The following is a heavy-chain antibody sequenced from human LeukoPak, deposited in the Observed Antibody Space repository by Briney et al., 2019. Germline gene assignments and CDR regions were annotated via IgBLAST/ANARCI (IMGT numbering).Heavy chain of an antibody. CDR1: GFTFSNYS. Sequence: GGSLRLSCEASGFTFSNYSMNWVRQAPGKGLEWVSYIRSSSSTIYYADSVKGRFTISRDNAKNSLYLQMNSLRAEDSAIYYCAREGWDLNALDIWGQGTMVTVSP. D-gene: IGHD1-26*01. J-gene: IGHJ3*02. CDR3: AREGWDLNALDI. CDR2: IRSSSSTI. V-gene: IGHV3-48*01.